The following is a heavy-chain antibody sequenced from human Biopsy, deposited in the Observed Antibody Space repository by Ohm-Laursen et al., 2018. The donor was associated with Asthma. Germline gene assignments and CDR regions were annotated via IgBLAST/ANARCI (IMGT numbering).Heavy chain of an antibody. CDR2: IKHDGSGK. Sequence: SLRLSCAASGFTFGDYWMSWVRQVPGKGLGWVANIKHDGSGKNHVDSLKGRFTISRDNAKNSLYLQMNSLRAEDTAVYYCARTFHFWSPYHAEHYQLWGQGNLVTVSS. D-gene: IGHD3-3*02. CDR3: ARTFHFWSPYHAEHYQL. V-gene: IGHV3-7*01. J-gene: IGHJ1*01. CDR1: GFTFGDYW.